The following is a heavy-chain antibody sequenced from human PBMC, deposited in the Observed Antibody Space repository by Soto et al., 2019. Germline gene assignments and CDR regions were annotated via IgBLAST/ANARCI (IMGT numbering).Heavy chain of an antibody. J-gene: IGHJ5*02. CDR3: ARGRVGATHWNWFGP. D-gene: IGHD1-26*01. CDR2: VNHSGST. CDR1: GYSISRGYY. Sequence: SETLSLTCTVSGYSISRGYYWSWIRQPPGKGLEWIGEVNHSGSTNYNPSLKSRVSISVDTSKNHFSLNLYSVTAADSAVYYCARGRVGATHWNWFGPWGQGTQVTSPQ. V-gene: IGHV4-38-2*02.